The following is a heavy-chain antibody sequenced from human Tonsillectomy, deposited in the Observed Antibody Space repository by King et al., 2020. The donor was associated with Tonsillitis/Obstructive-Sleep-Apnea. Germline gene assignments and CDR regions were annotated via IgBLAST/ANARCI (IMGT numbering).Heavy chain of an antibody. D-gene: IGHD3-22*01. CDR2: IYYSGST. CDR1: GGSISSGGYY. J-gene: IGHJ3*02. Sequence: QLQESGPGLVKPSQTLSLTCTVSGGSISSGGYYWSWIRQHPGKGLEWIWYIYYSGSTYYNPSLKSRVTISVDTSKNQFSLKLSSVTAADTAVYYCARDAPPTYYDSGGYYFVAFDIWGQGTMVTVSS. V-gene: IGHV4-31*03. CDR3: ARDAPPTYYDSGGYYFVAFDI.